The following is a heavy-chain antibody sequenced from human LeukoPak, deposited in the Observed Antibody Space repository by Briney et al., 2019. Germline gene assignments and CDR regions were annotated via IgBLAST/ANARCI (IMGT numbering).Heavy chain of an antibody. Sequence: GRSLRLSCAASGFTFSSYGMHWVRQAPGKGLEWVAVIWYDGSNKYYADSVEGRFTISRDNSKNTLYLQMNSLRAEDTAVYYCARAPRYCSSTSCYTRFNWFDPWGQGTLVTVSS. J-gene: IGHJ5*02. CDR3: ARAPRYCSSTSCYTRFNWFDP. CDR2: IWYDGSNK. D-gene: IGHD2-2*02. CDR1: GFTFSSYG. V-gene: IGHV3-33*01.